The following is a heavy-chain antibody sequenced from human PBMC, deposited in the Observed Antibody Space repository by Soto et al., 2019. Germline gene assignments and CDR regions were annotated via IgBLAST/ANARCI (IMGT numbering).Heavy chain of an antibody. CDR2: IKNDGSST. J-gene: IGHJ4*02. CDR1: GFTFTSYW. V-gene: IGHV3-74*01. Sequence: EVQLVESGGGLVPPGGSLRLSCAASGFTFTSYWMHWVRQGPGKGLVWVSRIKNDGSSTNSADSVKGRFTISRDNAKNTVYLQMNSRRAEDTAVYYCARGGRGGFDYWGQGALVTVSS. CDR3: ARGGRGGFDY. D-gene: IGHD3-16*01.